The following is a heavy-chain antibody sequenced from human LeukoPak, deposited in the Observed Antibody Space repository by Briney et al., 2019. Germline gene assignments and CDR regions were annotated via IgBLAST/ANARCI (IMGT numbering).Heavy chain of an antibody. Sequence: GGSLRLSCVASDFTFSTYDMTWVRQAPGKGLEWDSSISDSGRYIFTADSMRGRFTISRDNSANTLYLQMYSLRVDDTATYFCAGKLPGATYYFDSWGQGTLVTVSS. CDR2: ISDSGRYI. D-gene: IGHD2-21*01. V-gene: IGHV3-23*01. CDR1: DFTFSTYD. J-gene: IGHJ4*02. CDR3: AGKLPGATYYFDS.